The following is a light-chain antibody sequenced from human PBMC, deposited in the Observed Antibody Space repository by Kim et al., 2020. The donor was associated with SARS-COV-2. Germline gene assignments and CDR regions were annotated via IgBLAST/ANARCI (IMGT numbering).Light chain of an antibody. CDR2: LAS. J-gene: IGKJ2*01. CDR1: ENNGTW. CDR3: QHYSRFPYT. V-gene: IGKV1-5*03. Sequence: DIQMTQSPSTLSASVGDRVTITCRASENNGTWLAWYQQKPGRAPSLLIYLASTLESGVPSRFSGTGSGTEFSLSITSLQPDDFATYYCQHYSRFPYTFGQGTKLEI.